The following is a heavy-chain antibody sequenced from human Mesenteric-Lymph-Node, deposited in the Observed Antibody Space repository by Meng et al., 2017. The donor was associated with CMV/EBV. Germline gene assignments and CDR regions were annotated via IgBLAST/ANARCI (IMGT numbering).Heavy chain of an antibody. CDR3: ARALSYYYDTSGPRGAVFDI. D-gene: IGHD3-22*01. V-gene: IGHV3-21*01. Sequence: GESLKISCAASGFPFSSYTMNWVRQAPGRGLEWVSSISSSSAYMYSADSLKGRFIISRDNAKNSLFLQMNSLRAEDTAVYYCARALSYYYDTSGPRGAVFDIWGQGAMVTVSS. CDR1: GFPFSSYT. J-gene: IGHJ3*02. CDR2: ISSSSAYM.